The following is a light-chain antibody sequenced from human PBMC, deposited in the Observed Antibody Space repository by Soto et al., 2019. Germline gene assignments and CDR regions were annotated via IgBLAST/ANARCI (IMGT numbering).Light chain of an antibody. Sequence: QSALTQPRSVSGSPGQSVTISCTGTSSDVGGYNSVSWYQQHPDKAPKLMIYDVNKRPSGVPDRFSGSKSGNTASLTISGLQAEDEADYYCCSYAGSTWVFGGGTKLTVL. V-gene: IGLV2-11*01. J-gene: IGLJ3*02. CDR1: SSDVGGYNS. CDR3: CSYAGSTWV. CDR2: DVN.